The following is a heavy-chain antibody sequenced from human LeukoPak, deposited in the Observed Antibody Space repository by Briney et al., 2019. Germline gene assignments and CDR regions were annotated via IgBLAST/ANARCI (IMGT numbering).Heavy chain of an antibody. Sequence: GGSLRLSCAASGFTFSSYGMHWVRQAPGKGLEWVAVIWYDGSNKYYADSVKGRFTISRDNSKNTLYLQMNSLRAEDMAVYYCARDKAPYSSGWYSFDYWGQGTLVAVSS. CDR2: IWYDGSNK. D-gene: IGHD6-19*01. V-gene: IGHV3-33*01. CDR3: ARDKAPYSSGWYSFDY. CDR1: GFTFSSYG. J-gene: IGHJ4*02.